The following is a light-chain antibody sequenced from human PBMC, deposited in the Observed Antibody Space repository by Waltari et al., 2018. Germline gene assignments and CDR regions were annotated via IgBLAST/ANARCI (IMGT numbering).Light chain of an antibody. Sequence: QTVVTQVPSLSVSPGGTVTLTCALSSGSVSTTSYATWYQQTPGQPPRTLVYKGNSRSSGVPDRFSGSSLGNTAALTITGAQADDESDYYCALYMGSGIWVFGGGTKLTVL. J-gene: IGLJ3*02. CDR1: SGSVSTTSY. V-gene: IGLV8-61*01. CDR3: ALYMGSGIWV. CDR2: KGN.